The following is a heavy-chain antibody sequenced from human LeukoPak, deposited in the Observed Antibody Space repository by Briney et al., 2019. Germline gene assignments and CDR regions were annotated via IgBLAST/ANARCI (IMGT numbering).Heavy chain of an antibody. CDR1: GYTFTGYY. D-gene: IGHD3-10*01. Sequence: ASVKVSCKASGYTFTGYYMHWVRQAPGQGLEWMGWINPNSGGTNYAQKFQGRGTMTRDTSISTAYIELSRLRSDDTAVYYCARMHPYTRLLWFGEDGMDVWGQGTTVTVSS. J-gene: IGHJ6*02. V-gene: IGHV1-2*02. CDR3: ARMHPYTRLLWFGEDGMDV. CDR2: INPNSGGT.